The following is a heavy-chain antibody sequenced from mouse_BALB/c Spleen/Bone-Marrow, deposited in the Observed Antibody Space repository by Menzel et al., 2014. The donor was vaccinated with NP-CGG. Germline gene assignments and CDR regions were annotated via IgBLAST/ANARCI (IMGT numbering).Heavy chain of an antibody. CDR2: INSDGGST. Sequence: EVNVVDSGGGLVQPGESLKLSCESNEYELPSHDMSWVRKTPEKRLELVAAINSDGGSTYYPDTMERRFIISRDNTKKTLYLQMSSLRSEDTALYYCARLGNYAMDYWGQGTSVTVSS. D-gene: IGHD1-1*02. CDR3: ARLGNYAMDY. CDR1: EYELPSHD. V-gene: IGHV5-2*01. J-gene: IGHJ4*01.